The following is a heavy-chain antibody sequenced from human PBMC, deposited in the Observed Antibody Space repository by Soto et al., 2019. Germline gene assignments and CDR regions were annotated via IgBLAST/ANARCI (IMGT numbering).Heavy chain of an antibody. CDR2: IYYTGST. CDR1: GDSVSSSSYY. CDR3: ASEPLS. D-gene: IGHD3-16*02. Sequence: SETLSLTCTVSGDSVSSSSYYWGWIRQPPGKGLEWMGSIYYTGSTYYNPSLKSRVTISVDTSKNQFSLKLSSVTAADTAVYYRASEPLSWGQGTLVTVSS. J-gene: IGHJ4*02. V-gene: IGHV4-39*07.